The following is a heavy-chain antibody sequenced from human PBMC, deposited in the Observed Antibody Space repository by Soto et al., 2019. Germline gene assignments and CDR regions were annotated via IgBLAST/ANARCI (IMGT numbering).Heavy chain of an antibody. CDR2: ISAYNGNT. J-gene: IGHJ4*02. D-gene: IGHD3-16*01. CDR3: ARDTIPRTWMGARGFDY. CDR1: GYTFTSYG. V-gene: IGHV1-18*01. Sequence: QVQLVQSGAEVKKPGASVKVSCKASGYTFTSYGISWVRQAPGQGLEWMGWISAYNGNTNYAQKLQGRVTMTTDTSTSTDYMELRSLRSDDTAVYYCARDTIPRTWMGARGFDYWGQGTLFTVSS.